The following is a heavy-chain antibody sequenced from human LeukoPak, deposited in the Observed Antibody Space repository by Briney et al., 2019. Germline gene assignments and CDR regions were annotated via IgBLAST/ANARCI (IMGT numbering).Heavy chain of an antibody. CDR1: GFSFSPYS. CDR2: IDSSSGTI. J-gene: IGHJ3*02. D-gene: IGHD3-22*01. Sequence: PVGSLRLSCAASGFSFSPYSMNWLRQAPGKGLEWVSYIDSSSGTIYYADSVRGRFTISGDNAKNSLYLQMNSLRAEDTAVYYCARVRSSYYYESSGYYHYDAFDIWGQGTMVTVSS. V-gene: IGHV3-48*01. CDR3: ARVRSSYYYESSGYYHYDAFDI.